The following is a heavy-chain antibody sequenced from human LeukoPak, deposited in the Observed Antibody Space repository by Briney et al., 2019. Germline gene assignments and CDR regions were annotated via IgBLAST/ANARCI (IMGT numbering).Heavy chain of an antibody. CDR1: GFTFSSYA. V-gene: IGHV3-23*01. CDR2: ISGSGGST. J-gene: IGHJ4*02. D-gene: IGHD2-2*01. CDR3: AKDRAKYQLLRIDY. Sequence: GGSLRLSCAASGFTFSSYAMSWVRQAPGKGLEGVSAISGSGGSTYYADSVKGRFTISRDNSKNTLYLQMNSLRAEDTAVYYCAKDRAKYQLLRIDYWGQGTLVTVSS.